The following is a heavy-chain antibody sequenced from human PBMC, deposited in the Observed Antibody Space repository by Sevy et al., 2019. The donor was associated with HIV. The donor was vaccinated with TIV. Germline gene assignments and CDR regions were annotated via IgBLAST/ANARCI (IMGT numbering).Heavy chain of an antibody. J-gene: IGHJ4*02. CDR2: VRRNSHEPNGGTT. CDR3: TRDLATADTPEYYFDY. CDR1: GFTFGDYA. Sequence: GGSLRLSCTSSGFTFGDYAMSWFRRAPVKGLEWVAFVRRNSHEPNGGTTEYAASVKGRFTISRDDSKSIDYLQMNSLKTEDTAVYYCTRDLATADTPEYYFDYWGQGILVTVSS. V-gene: IGHV3-49*03. D-gene: IGHD5-12*01.